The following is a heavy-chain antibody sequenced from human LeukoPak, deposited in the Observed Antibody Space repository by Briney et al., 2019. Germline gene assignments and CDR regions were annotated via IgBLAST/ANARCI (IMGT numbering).Heavy chain of an antibody. V-gene: IGHV1-69*13. CDR3: ARDQVSVDIVVVPGNDYYGMDV. Sequence: ASVKVSCKASGGTFSSYAISWVRQAPGQGLEWMGGIIPICGTASYAQKFQGRVTITADESTSTAYMELSSLRSEDTAVYYCARDQVSVDIVVVPGNDYYGMDVWGQGTTVTVS. CDR2: IIPICGTA. D-gene: IGHD2-2*01. CDR1: GGTFSSYA. J-gene: IGHJ6*02.